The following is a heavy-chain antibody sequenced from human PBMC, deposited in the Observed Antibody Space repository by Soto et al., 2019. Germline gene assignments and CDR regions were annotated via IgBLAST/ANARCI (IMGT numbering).Heavy chain of an antibody. CDR2: ISSTGSSN. J-gene: IGHJ3*02. D-gene: IGHD2-21*01. V-gene: IGHV3-48*02. CDR3: ARDSAYTFDN. CDR1: GFIFSNEP. Sequence: GGSLRLSCAASGFIFSNEPINWVRQAPGKGLEWIWNISSTGSSNSEEESVRSGFTVSRENTKNAFYMQMSRMRDENAAVYYCARDSAYTFDNWGQGIMVTVSS.